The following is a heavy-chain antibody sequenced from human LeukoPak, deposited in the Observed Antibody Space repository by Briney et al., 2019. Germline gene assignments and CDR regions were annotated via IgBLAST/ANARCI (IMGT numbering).Heavy chain of an antibody. CDR1: GFTFSSYS. Sequence: PGRSLRLSCAASGFTFSSYSMNWVRQAPGKGLEWVSYISSSSSTIYYADSVKGRFTISRDNAKNSLYLQMNSLRAEDTAVYYCARVRSSGYWGQGTLVTVSS. J-gene: IGHJ4*02. CDR3: ARVRSSGY. V-gene: IGHV3-48*01. D-gene: IGHD3-22*01. CDR2: ISSSSSTI.